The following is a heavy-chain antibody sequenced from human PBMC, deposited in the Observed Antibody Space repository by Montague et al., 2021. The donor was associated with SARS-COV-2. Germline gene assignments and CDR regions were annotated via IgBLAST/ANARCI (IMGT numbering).Heavy chain of an antibody. D-gene: IGHD3-22*01. Sequence: SETLSLTCTVSGASMSGSYWGWVRRPPGKGPEWIGDIYSSGSTHYNPSLKSRVTISVDTSKSQFSLRLTSVTAAGTAVYYCVREGRSSAYAMDYWGQGTLVTVSS. J-gene: IGHJ4*02. V-gene: IGHV4-59*01. CDR1: GASMSGSY. CDR3: VREGRSSAYAMDY. CDR2: IYSSGST.